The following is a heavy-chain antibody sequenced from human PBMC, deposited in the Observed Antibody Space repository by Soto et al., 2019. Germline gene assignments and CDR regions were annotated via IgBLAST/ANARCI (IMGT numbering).Heavy chain of an antibody. J-gene: IGHJ6*02. Sequence: GGSLRLSCEASGFAFSSYAMHWVRQAPGKGLEWMGVISYDGNYIYYADSVKGRFTISRDNSKNTLYVQVNSLRPEDTAVYYCAKGILSATIGPYAMDVWGQGTTVTVSS. CDR1: GFAFSSYA. CDR2: ISYDGNYI. CDR3: AKGILSATIGPYAMDV. V-gene: IGHV3-30*18. D-gene: IGHD3-16*01.